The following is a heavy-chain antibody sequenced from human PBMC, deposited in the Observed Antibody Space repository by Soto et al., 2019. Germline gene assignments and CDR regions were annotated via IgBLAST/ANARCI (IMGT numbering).Heavy chain of an antibody. V-gene: IGHV1-8*02. Sequence: ASVKVSCKASGYDFTAYDVNWVRQASGQGLEWMGWMNPINGATGTARRFQGRVSLSRNTAIGTAYLELTSLRSDDTAVYYCGRGPSPRAPAGGTPYYYAMDVWGQGTTVTSP. CDR3: GRGPSPRAPAGGTPYYYAMDV. D-gene: IGHD6-13*01. CDR1: GYDFTAYD. J-gene: IGHJ6*02. CDR2: MNPINGAT.